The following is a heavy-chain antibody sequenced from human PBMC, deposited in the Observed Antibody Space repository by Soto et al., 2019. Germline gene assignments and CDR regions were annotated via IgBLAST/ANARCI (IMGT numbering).Heavy chain of an antibody. CDR2: IYPRDSET. D-gene: IGHD5-18*01. V-gene: IGHV5-51*01. CDR1: GYSFANYW. CDR3: ARPGAPTDTVVYDF. J-gene: IGHJ4*02. Sequence: GESLKISCKASGYSFANYWIGWVCQKPGKGLEWMGVIYPRDSETTYSPSFEGQVIISVDRSRGTAFLEWSSLKASDTAMYYCARPGAPTDTVVYDFWGQGTQVTVSS.